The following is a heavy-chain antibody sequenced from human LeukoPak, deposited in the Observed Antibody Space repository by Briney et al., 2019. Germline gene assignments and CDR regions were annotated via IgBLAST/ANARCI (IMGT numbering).Heavy chain of an antibody. CDR1: GGSISSYY. J-gene: IGHJ6*03. CDR2: IYTSGST. CDR3: ARVYYGSGSYPYYYYYYMDV. V-gene: IGHV4-4*08. Sequence: PSETLSLTCTVSGGSISSYYWSWIRQPPGRGLEWIGYIYTSGSTNYNPSLKSRVTISVDTSKNQFSLKLSSVTAADTAVYYCARVYYGSGSYPYYYYYYMDVWGKGTTVTISS. D-gene: IGHD3-10*01.